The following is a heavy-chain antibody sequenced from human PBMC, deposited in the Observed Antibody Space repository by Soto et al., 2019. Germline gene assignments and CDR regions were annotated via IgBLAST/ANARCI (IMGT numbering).Heavy chain of an antibody. V-gene: IGHV3-48*03. CDR2: ISSSGSTI. J-gene: IGHJ4*02. CDR1: GFTFSSYE. Sequence: GGSLRLSCAASGFTFSSYEMNWVRQAPGKGLEWVSYISSSGSTIYYADSVKGRFTISRDNAKNSLYLQMNSLRAEDTAVYYCARDSQGGNTYWGQGTLVTVSS. D-gene: IGHD1-7*01. CDR3: ARDSQGGNTY.